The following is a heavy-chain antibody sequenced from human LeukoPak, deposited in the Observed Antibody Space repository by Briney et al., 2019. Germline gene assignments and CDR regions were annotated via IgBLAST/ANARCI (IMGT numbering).Heavy chain of an antibody. CDR3: ARAEYDFWSGYYTGPFDY. D-gene: IGHD3-3*01. CDR1: GFTFSSYE. J-gene: IGHJ4*02. CDR2: ISSSGSTI. V-gene: IGHV3-48*03. Sequence: GGSLRLSCAASGFTFSSYEMNWVRQAPGTGLEWVSYISSSGSTIYYADSVKGRFTISRDNSKNSLYLQMNSLRAEDTAVYYCARAEYDFWSGYYTGPFDYWGQGTLVTVSS.